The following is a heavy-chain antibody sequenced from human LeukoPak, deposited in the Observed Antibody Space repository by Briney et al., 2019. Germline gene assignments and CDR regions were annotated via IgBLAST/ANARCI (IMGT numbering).Heavy chain of an antibody. CDR2: IYPSDSDT. Sequence: GSSLTTSCKGSGYRFTNYWIGWVRQMPGKGLEWMGIIYPSDSDTRYSPSFQRQVTISADKSISTAYLQWSSLKASDTAMYYCARHPTARSALGIWGQNPSDTVSS. D-gene: IGHD2-21*02. CDR1: GYRFTNYW. J-gene: IGHJ3*02. CDR3: ARHPTARSALGI. V-gene: IGHV5-51*01.